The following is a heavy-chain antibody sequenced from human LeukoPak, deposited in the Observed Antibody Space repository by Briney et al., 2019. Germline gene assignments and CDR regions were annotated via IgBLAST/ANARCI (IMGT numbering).Heavy chain of an antibody. Sequence: ASVKVSCKASGYTFTGYYMHWVRQAPGQGLEWMGWINPNSGGTNYAQKFQGRVTMTRDTSISTAYMELSRLRSDDTAVYYCARHDYVPFPPFIDYFDYWGQGTLVTVSS. CDR1: GYTFTGYY. V-gene: IGHV1-2*02. J-gene: IGHJ4*02. CDR2: INPNSGGT. D-gene: IGHD4-17*01. CDR3: ARHDYVPFPPFIDYFDY.